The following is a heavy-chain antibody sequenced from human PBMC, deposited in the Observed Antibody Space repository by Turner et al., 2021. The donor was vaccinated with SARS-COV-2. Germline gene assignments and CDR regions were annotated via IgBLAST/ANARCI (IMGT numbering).Heavy chain of an antibody. J-gene: IGHJ4*02. Sequence: QVQLVQSGAEVKKPGASVTVSCKVSGYTLTELSMHWVRQAPGKGLEWMGGFDPEDAETVYAQKFQGRVTMTEDTSTDTAYMELSSLRSEDTAVYYCATGYAYCGGDCSIYFWGQGTLVTVSS. V-gene: IGHV1-24*01. CDR3: ATGYAYCGGDCSIYF. CDR1: GYTLTELS. CDR2: FDPEDAET. D-gene: IGHD2-21*02.